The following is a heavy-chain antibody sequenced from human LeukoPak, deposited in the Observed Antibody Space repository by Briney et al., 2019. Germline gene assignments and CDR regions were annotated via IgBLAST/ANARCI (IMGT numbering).Heavy chain of an antibody. D-gene: IGHD5-12*01. Sequence: ASVKVSCKASGGTFSSYAISWVRQAPGQGLEWMGGIIPIFGTANYAQKFQGRVTITADESTSTAYMELSSLRSEDTAVYYCARFYSGYGNYYYYMDVWGKGTTVTVSS. CDR3: ARFYSGYGNYYYYMDV. V-gene: IGHV1-69*13. CDR1: GGTFSSYA. CDR2: IIPIFGTA. J-gene: IGHJ6*03.